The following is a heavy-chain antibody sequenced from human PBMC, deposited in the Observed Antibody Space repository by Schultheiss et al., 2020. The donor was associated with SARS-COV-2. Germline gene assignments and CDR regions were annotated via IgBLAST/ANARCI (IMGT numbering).Heavy chain of an antibody. J-gene: IGHJ6*02. D-gene: IGHD6-6*01. CDR3: AKGLLAVRPWYYGMDV. Sequence: GGSLRLSCAASGFTFSSYSMNWVRQAPGKGLEWVSSISSSSSYIYYADSVKGRFTISRDNAKNSLYLQMTRLRGEDTAVYYCAKGLLAVRPWYYGMDVWGQGTTVTVSS. V-gene: IGHV3-21*04. CDR2: ISSSSSYI. CDR1: GFTFSSYS.